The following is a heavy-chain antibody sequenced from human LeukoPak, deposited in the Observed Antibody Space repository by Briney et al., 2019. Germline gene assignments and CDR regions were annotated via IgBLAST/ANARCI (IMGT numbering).Heavy chain of an antibody. CDR3: AKTFGTIDPFEY. CDR1: GFTFSSYA. D-gene: IGHD2-2*01. CDR2: ISYDGSNK. J-gene: IGHJ4*02. Sequence: PGGSLRLSCAASGFTFSSYAMHWVRQAPGKGLEWVAVISYDGSNKYYADSVKGRFTISRDNSKNTFYLDMNSLRADDTAVYYCAKTFGTIDPFEYWGQGTLVTVSS. V-gene: IGHV3-30-3*02.